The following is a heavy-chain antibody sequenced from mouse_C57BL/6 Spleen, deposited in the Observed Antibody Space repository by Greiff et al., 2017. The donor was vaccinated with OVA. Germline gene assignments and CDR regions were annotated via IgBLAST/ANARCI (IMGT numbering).Heavy chain of an antibody. CDR1: GYTFTSYW. D-gene: IGHD1-1*02. V-gene: IGHV1-52*01. J-gene: IGHJ4*01. CDR3: ARGGPPGAMDY. CDR2: IDPSDSET. Sequence: VQLKQPGAELVRPGSSVKLSCKASGYTFTSYWMHWVKQRPIQGLEWIGNIDPSDSETHYNQKFKDKATLTVDKSSSTAYMQLSSLTSEDSAVYYCARGGPPGAMDYWGQGTSVTVSS.